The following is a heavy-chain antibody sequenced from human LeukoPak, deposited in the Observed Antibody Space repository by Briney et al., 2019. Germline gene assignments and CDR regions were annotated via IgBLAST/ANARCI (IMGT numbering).Heavy chain of an antibody. CDR3: AKTPGLVFGVVIIHNWYFDL. CDR2: ISGSGGST. V-gene: IGHV3-23*01. D-gene: IGHD3-3*01. CDR1: GFTFSSYA. J-gene: IGHJ2*01. Sequence: PGGSLRLSCAASGFTFSSYAMSWVRQAPGKGLEWVSAISGSGGSTYYADSVKGRFTIYRDNSKNTLYLQMNNLRAEDTAVYYCAKTPGLVFGVVIIHNWYFDLWGRGTLVTVSS.